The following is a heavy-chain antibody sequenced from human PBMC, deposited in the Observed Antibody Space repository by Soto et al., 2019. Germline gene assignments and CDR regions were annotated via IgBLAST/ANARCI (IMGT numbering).Heavy chain of an antibody. D-gene: IGHD6-6*01. Sequence: QVELVQSGAEVKKPGSSVRVSCKASGGAFNNYGFTWVRQASGQGLEWMGQIIPLFSTTHYAQKFQGRVSITADGSTSTVHMELSSLTSEDTAVYYCAIDGTLSSSYGDFDYWGQGNLVIVSS. J-gene: IGHJ4*02. V-gene: IGHV1-69*01. CDR1: GGAFNNYG. CDR2: IIPLFSTT. CDR3: AIDGTLSSSYGDFDY.